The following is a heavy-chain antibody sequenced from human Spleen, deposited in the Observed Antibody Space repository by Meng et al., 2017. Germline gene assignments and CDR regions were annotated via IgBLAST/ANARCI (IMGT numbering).Heavy chain of an antibody. D-gene: IGHD6-6*01. CDR2: ISTTGGTT. Sequence: QVQLVESGGGWIKPGGSLRLSCAASGFTFSDYYMSWIRQAPGKGLEWISYISTTGGTTHYADSVKGRFTVSRDNAKNLLYLQMNSLRAEDTAAYYCAREVYSSSSFDYWGQGTLVTVSS. J-gene: IGHJ4*02. V-gene: IGHV3-11*01. CDR1: GFTFSDYY. CDR3: AREVYSSSSFDY.